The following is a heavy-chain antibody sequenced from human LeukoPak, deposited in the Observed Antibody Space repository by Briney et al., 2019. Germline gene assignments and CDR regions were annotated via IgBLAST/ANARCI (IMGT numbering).Heavy chain of an antibody. Sequence: GGSLRLSCAASGFTFSNAWMSWVRQAPGKGLEWVGFIRSNTYGGTTEYATSVEGRVTISRDDSKSIAYLQMNSLKIEDTAVYYCLYDFGNYWGQGTLVTVSS. CDR2: IRSNTYGGTT. V-gene: IGHV3-71*01. J-gene: IGHJ4*02. CDR1: GFTFSNAW. D-gene: IGHD3-3*01. CDR3: LYDFGNY.